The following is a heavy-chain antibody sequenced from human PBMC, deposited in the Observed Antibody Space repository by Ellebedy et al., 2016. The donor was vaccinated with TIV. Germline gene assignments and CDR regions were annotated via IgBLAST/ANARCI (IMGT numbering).Heavy chain of an antibody. CDR2: SYNDGSP. V-gene: IGHV3-66*01. Sequence: GGSLRLSCVVSGFSVISSYMSWVRQAPGKRLEWVSVSYNDGSPFYANSVKGRFAISRDTSKNPLYLRMNSLRAEDTGAYYCARETFNDVDLKVWGVFDIWGQGTMVAVSS. CDR3: ARETFNDVDLKVWGVFDI. D-gene: IGHD1-1*01. CDR1: GFSVISSY. J-gene: IGHJ3*02.